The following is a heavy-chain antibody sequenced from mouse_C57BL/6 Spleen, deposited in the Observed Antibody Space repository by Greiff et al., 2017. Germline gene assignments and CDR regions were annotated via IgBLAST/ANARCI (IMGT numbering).Heavy chain of an antibody. V-gene: IGHV1-9*01. CDR1: GYTFTGSW. Sequence: QVQLQQSGAELMKPGASVKLSCKATGYTFTGSWIEWVKQRPGHGLEWIGEILPGSGSTNYNEKFKGKATFTADPSSNTAYMQLRSLTTEDSAIXYCARSRSYYGSSPRGGFDYWGQGTTLTGSS. J-gene: IGHJ2*01. CDR3: ARSRSYYGSSPRGGFDY. CDR2: ILPGSGST. D-gene: IGHD1-1*01.